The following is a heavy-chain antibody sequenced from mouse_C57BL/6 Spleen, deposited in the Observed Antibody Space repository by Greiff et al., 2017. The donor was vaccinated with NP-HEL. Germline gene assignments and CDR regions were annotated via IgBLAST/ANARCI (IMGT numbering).Heavy chain of an antibody. Sequence: EVQRVESGGDLVKPGGSLKLSCAASGFTFSSYGMSWVRQTPDKRLEWVATISSGGSYTYYPDSVKGRFTISRDNAKNTLYLQMSSLKSEDTAMYYCARQTTVVFDYWGQGTTLTVSS. CDR3: ARQTTVVFDY. D-gene: IGHD1-1*01. CDR2: ISSGGSYT. V-gene: IGHV5-6*01. CDR1: GFTFSSYG. J-gene: IGHJ2*01.